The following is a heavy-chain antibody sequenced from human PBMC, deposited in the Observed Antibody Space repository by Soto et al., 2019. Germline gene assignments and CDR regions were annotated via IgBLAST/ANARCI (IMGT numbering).Heavy chain of an antibody. CDR1: GGSISGYY. J-gene: IGHJ3*02. D-gene: IGHD4-17*01. CDR3: ARDGTSVTTGEAFDI. CDR2: IYYGGNT. V-gene: IGHV4-59*01. Sequence: QVQLQESGPGLVKPSETLSLTCTVSGGSISGYYWSWIRQPPGKGLEWIGYIYYGGNTNYSPSLKSRLTISVDTSKNQFSLRLSSVTAADTAVYYCARDGTSVTTGEAFDIRGQGTMVTVSS.